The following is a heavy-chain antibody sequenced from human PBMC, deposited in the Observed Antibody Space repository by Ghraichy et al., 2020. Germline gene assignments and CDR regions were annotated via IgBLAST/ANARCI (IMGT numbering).Heavy chain of an antibody. D-gene: IGHD4-17*01. J-gene: IGHJ6*02. V-gene: IGHV2-5*02. CDR2: IYWDDDK. CDR1: GFSLSTSGVG. Sequence: SGPTLVKPTQTLTLTCTFSGFSLSTSGVGVGWIRQTPGKALEWLALIYWDDDKRYSPSLKSRLTITKDTSKNQVVLTMTNMDPVDTATYYCAHAVTSGSLSYYYYYGMDVWGQGTTVTVSS. CDR3: AHAVTSGSLSYYYYYGMDV.